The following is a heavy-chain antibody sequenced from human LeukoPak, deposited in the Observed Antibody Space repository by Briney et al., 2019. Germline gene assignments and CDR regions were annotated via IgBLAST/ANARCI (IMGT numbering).Heavy chain of an antibody. CDR2: IIPIFGTA. J-gene: IGHJ4*02. Sequence: ASVKVSCKASGGTFSSYAISWVRQAPGQGLEWMGGIIPIFGTANYAQKVQGRVTITADESTSTAYMELSSLRSEDTAVYYCAREHRLLLPSSILVDWGQETLVTVSS. CDR3: AREHRLLLPSSILVD. V-gene: IGHV1-69*13. D-gene: IGHD2-15*01. CDR1: GGTFSSYA.